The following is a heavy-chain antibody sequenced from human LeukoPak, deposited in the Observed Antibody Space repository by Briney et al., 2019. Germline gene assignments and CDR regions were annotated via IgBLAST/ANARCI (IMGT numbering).Heavy chain of an antibody. D-gene: IGHD3-10*01. CDR2: MNPNSGNT. CDR1: GYTFTSYD. Sequence: ASVKVSCKASGYTFTSYDINWVRQATGQGLEWMGWMNPNSGNTGYAQKFQGRVTMTRNTSISTAYMELSSLRSEDTAVYYCARVDGSGSYFYLDWFDPWGQGTLVTVSS. V-gene: IGHV1-8*01. J-gene: IGHJ5*02. CDR3: ARVDGSGSYFYLDWFDP.